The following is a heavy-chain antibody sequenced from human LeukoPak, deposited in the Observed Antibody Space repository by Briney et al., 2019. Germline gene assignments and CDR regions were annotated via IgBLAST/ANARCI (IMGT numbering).Heavy chain of an antibody. CDR3: ARATPHYSGYDFLDWFDP. Sequence: ASVKASCKASGYTFTGYYMHWVRQAPGQGLEWMGRINPNSGGTNYAQKSQGRVTMTRDTSISTAYMELSRLRSDDTAVYYCARATPHYSGYDFLDWFDPWGQGTLVTVSS. CDR1: GYTFTGYY. CDR2: INPNSGGT. J-gene: IGHJ5*02. V-gene: IGHV1-2*06. D-gene: IGHD5-12*01.